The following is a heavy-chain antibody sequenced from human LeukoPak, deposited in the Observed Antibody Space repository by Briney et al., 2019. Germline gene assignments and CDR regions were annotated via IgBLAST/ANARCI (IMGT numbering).Heavy chain of an antibody. CDR3: VRDNPRCCGVVPANIDDY. CDR2: IKEDGSEK. Sequence: PGGSLRLSCGASGFTFTSYWMSWVRQAPGKGLEWVANIKEDGSEKYYVDSVKGRFTISRDNAKRSLYLQMNSLRAEDTAVYYCVRDNPRCCGVVPANIDDYWGRGTLVTVSS. J-gene: IGHJ4*02. D-gene: IGHD2-15*01. CDR1: GFTFTSYW. V-gene: IGHV3-7*01.